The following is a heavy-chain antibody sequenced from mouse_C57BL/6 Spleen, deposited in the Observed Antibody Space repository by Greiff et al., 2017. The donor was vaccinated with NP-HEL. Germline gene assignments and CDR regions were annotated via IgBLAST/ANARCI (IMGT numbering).Heavy chain of an antibody. CDR2: IYPGSGST. D-gene: IGHD2-5*01. V-gene: IGHV1-55*01. Sequence: QVHVKQSGAELVKPGASVKMSCKASGYTFTSYWITWVKQRPGQGLEWIGDIYPGSGSTNYNEKFKSKATLTVDTSSSTAYMQLSSLTSEDSAVYYCARYYSSFFDYWGQGTTLTVSS. J-gene: IGHJ2*01. CDR3: ARYYSSFFDY. CDR1: GYTFTSYW.